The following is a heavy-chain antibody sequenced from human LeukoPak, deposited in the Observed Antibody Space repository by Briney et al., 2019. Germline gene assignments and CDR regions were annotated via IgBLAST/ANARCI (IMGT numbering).Heavy chain of an antibody. CDR2: IIPILGIA. CDR1: GGTFCSYA. J-gene: IGHJ5*02. Sequence: SVKVSCKASGGTFCSYAISWVRQAPGQGLEWMGRIIPILGIANYAQKFQGRVTITADKSTSTAYMELSSLRSEDTAVYYCAVDIVVVPAAVNWFDPWGQGTLVTVSS. D-gene: IGHD2-2*01. CDR3: AVDIVVVPAAVNWFDP. V-gene: IGHV1-69*04.